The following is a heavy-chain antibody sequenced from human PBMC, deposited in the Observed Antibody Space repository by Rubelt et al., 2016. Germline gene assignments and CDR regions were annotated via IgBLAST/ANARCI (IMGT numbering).Heavy chain of an antibody. D-gene: IGHD5-24*01. CDR2: IIPILGIA. J-gene: IGHJ4*02. CDR3: ARGDGYSLGDFGY. CDR1: GGTFSSYA. Sequence: QVQLVQSGAEVKKPGSSVKVSCKASGGTFSSYAISWVRQAPGQGLEWMGRIIPILGIASYAQKFQGRVTMTRDTSTSTVYMGLSSLTSEDTAVYYCARGDGYSLGDFGYWGQGTLVTVSS. V-gene: IGHV1-69*04.